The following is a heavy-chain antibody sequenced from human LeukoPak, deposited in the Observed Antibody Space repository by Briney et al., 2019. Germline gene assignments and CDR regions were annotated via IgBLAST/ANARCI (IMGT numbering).Heavy chain of an antibody. D-gene: IGHD6-19*01. CDR2: IIPIFGAA. V-gene: IGHV1-69*05. Sequence: SVKVSCKASGYTFTSYAISWVRQAPGQGLEWMGRIIPIFGAANYAQKFQGRVTITTDESTSTAYMELSSLRSEDTAVYYCAVYSSGWYGENYYFDYWGQGTLVTVSS. CDR3: AVYSSGWYGENYYFDY. J-gene: IGHJ4*02. CDR1: GYTFTSYA.